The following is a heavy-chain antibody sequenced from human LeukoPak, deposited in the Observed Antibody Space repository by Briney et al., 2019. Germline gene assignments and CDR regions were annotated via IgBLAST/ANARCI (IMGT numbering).Heavy chain of an antibody. D-gene: IGHD6-19*01. Sequence: SVKVSCKASGGTFSSYAISWVRQAPGQGLEWMGGIIPVFGTANYAQKFQGRVTITTDESTSTAYMELSSLRSEDTAVYYCAREGSSGWYGWYFDYWGQGTLVTVSS. CDR1: GGTFSSYA. CDR3: AREGSSGWYGWYFDY. J-gene: IGHJ4*02. V-gene: IGHV1-69*05. CDR2: IIPVFGTA.